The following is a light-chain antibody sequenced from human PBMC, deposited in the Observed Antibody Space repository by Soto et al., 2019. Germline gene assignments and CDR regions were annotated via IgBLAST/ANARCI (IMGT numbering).Light chain of an antibody. CDR3: ATWDDSLTGYV. V-gene: IGLV1-44*01. Sequence: QSVLTQPPSASGTPGQRVTIYCSGSNSNVGSNTVNWYQQQLPGTAPKLLIYNNYQRPLWVPDRFSGSKSGTSASLAISGLQSEDEADYYCATWDDSLTGYVFGTGTKLTVL. CDR1: NSNVGSNT. CDR2: NNY. J-gene: IGLJ1*01.